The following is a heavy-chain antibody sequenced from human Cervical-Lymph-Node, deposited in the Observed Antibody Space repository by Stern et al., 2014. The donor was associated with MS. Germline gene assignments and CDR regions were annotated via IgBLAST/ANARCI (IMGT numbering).Heavy chain of an antibody. D-gene: IGHD5-18*01. CDR2: IYPGDSKT. CDR3: ATSYSYNANFYFYGIDV. V-gene: IGHV5-51*03. CDR1: GYRFTSYW. Sequence: EVQLVESGAEVKKPGESLRISCKGFGYRFTSYWVAWVRQMPGKGLEWMGVIYPGDSKTRYSPSFQGRVTISADKSLSTAYLQWRSLKASDTALYYCATSYSYNANFYFYGIDVWGQGTTVTVSS. J-gene: IGHJ6*02.